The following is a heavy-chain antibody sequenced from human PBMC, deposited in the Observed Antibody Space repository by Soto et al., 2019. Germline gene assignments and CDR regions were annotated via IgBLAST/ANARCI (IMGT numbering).Heavy chain of an antibody. CDR2: IIPILGIA. J-gene: IGHJ4*02. CDR1: GGTFSSYT. Sequence: QVQLLQSGAEVKKPGSSVKVSCKASGGTFSSYTISWVRQAPGQGLEWMGRIIPILGIANYAQKFQGRVTITADKSTSTAYIELSSLRSEDTAVYYCAREQYGGDPMIWGQGTLVTVSS. V-gene: IGHV1-69*08. CDR3: AREQYGGDPMI. D-gene: IGHD2-21*02.